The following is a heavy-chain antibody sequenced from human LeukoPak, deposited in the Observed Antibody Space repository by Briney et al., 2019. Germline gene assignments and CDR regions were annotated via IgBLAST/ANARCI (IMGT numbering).Heavy chain of an antibody. Sequence: PGGSLRLSCAASGFTFSSYAMSWVRQAPGKGLEWVSAISGSGGSTYYADSVKGRFTISRDNSKNTLYLQMNSLRAEDTAVYYCAKRKQYYYDSSGYYGYYFDYWGQGTLVTVSS. D-gene: IGHD3-22*01. CDR1: GFTFSSYA. J-gene: IGHJ4*02. CDR3: AKRKQYYYDSSGYYGYYFDY. CDR2: ISGSGGST. V-gene: IGHV3-23*01.